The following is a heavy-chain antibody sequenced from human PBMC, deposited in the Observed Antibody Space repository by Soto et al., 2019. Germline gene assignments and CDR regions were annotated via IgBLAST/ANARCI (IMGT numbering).Heavy chain of an antibody. CDR2: IYYSGST. Sequence: QVQLQESGPGLVKPSQTLSLTCTVSGGSISSGGYYWSWIRQHPGKGLEWIGYIYYSGSTYYNPSLKGRVNISVDTSKNQFSLKLSSVTAADTAVYYCARGAVVIVYWYFDRWGRGTLVTVSS. V-gene: IGHV4-31*03. D-gene: IGHD3-16*02. CDR1: GGSISSGGYY. J-gene: IGHJ2*01. CDR3: ARGAVVIVYWYFDR.